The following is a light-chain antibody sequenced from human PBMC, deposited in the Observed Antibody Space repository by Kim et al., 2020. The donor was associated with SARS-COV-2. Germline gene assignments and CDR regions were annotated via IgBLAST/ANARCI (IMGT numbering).Light chain of an antibody. CDR1: SSNIAGNS. CDR3: AAWDDSLKMHV. V-gene: IGLV1-44*01. J-gene: IGLJ1*01. CDR2: ATD. Sequence: GQRVTTSGSGSSSNIAGNSVNWYQQVPGSAPKVLIYATDQRPSGVPDRISGSKSGTSASLAISGLLSDDEGDYYCAAWDDSLKMHVFGPGTKVTVL.